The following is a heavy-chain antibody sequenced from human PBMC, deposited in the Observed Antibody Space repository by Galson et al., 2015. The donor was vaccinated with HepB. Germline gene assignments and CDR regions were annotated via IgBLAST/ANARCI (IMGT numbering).Heavy chain of an antibody. J-gene: IGHJ4*02. CDR1: GYIFTDNY. Sequence: SVKVSCKASGYIFTDNYMHWVRQAPGQGLEWLGWVSPNSGGTYYAQKFQGRVTMTRDTSIRTAYMELRSLRSDDTAVHYCVREAGGGYDSDFDYWGQGTLITVSS. D-gene: IGHD5-12*01. CDR3: VREAGGGYDSDFDY. CDR2: VSPNSGGT. V-gene: IGHV1-2*02.